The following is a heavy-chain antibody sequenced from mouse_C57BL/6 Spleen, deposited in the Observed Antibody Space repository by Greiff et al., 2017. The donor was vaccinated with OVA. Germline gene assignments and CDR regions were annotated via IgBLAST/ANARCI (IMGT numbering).Heavy chain of an antibody. D-gene: IGHD2-5*01. CDR1: GFTFSSYG. Sequence: EVQLVESGGDLVKPGGSLKLSCAASGFTFSSYGMSWVRQTPDKRLEWVATISSGGSYTYYPDTVKGRFTISRDNAKNTLYLQMSSLKSEDTAMYYCARQNSNYVGFAYWGQGTLVTVSA. V-gene: IGHV5-6*01. CDR2: ISSGGSYT. CDR3: ARQNSNYVGFAY. J-gene: IGHJ3*01.